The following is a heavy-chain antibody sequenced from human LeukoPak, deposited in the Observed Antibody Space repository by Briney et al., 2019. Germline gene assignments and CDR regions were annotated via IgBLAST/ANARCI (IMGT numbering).Heavy chain of an antibody. CDR3: VSPRGFSYGYFDY. D-gene: IGHD5-18*01. Sequence: SETLSLTCTVAGGSISSSSAYWGWIRQPPGKGLEWIGSIYYSKNTYYNPSLKSRVTISADTSKNHFSLTLGSVSATDTAVYYCVSPRGFSYGYFDYWGQGTLVIVSS. J-gene: IGHJ4*02. CDR2: IYYSKNT. V-gene: IGHV4-39*01. CDR1: GGSISSSSAY.